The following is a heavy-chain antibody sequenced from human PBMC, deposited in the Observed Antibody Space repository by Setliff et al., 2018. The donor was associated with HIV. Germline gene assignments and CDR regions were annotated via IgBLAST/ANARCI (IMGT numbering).Heavy chain of an antibody. J-gene: IGHJ4*02. CDR1: GGSISSGGYF. V-gene: IGHV4-31*03. CDR2: IYYSGST. Sequence: SETLSLTCTVSGGSISSGGYFWSWIRQLPGKGLEWIGYIYYSGSTFYNPSLKSRVSISVDTAKNQFSLKLTSVTAADTAVYYCARDGRDVHYWGQGTLVTVSS. CDR3: ARDGRDVHY.